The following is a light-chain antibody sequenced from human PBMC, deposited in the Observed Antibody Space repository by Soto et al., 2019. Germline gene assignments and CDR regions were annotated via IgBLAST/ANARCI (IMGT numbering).Light chain of an antibody. V-gene: IGKV1-39*01. CDR1: QGISTY. CDR3: QQNYSATWT. Sequence: DIQLHQSTSCLSASVGDRVTIPCRASQGISTYLNWYQQKPGKAPKFLIYAASTLQSGVPSRFSGSGSETDFTLTISSLQPEDFATYSCQQNYSATWTFGQGTKVDIK. CDR2: AAS. J-gene: IGKJ1*01.